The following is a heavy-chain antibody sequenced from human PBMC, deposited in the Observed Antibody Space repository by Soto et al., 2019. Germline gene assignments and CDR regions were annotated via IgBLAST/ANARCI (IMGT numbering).Heavy chain of an antibody. Sequence: GGSLRLSCAPSGFTFSAYTKHWVRQAPGKGLEWLSLISYDGRKTYYADSVKGRFTISRDNSKDTLYLQMNSLKPEDTALYYCARVVPAGIIGDYYYHFGTDVWGQGTTVTVSS. J-gene: IGHJ6*02. D-gene: IGHD3-3*02. CDR2: ISYDGRKT. V-gene: IGHV3-30*04. CDR1: GFTFSAYT. CDR3: ARVVPAGIIGDYYYHFGTDV.